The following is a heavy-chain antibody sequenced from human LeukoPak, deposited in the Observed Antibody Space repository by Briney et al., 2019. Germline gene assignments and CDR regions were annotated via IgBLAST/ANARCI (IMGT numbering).Heavy chain of an antibody. CDR3: ARVKILEWLFGAPDAFDI. D-gene: IGHD3-3*01. CDR2: MNPNSGNT. Sequence: GASVKVSCKASGYTFTSYDINWVRQATGQGLEWMGWMNPNSGNTGYAQKFQGRVTITRNTSISTAYMELSSLRSEDTAVYYCARVKILEWLFGAPDAFDIWGQGTMVTVSS. J-gene: IGHJ3*02. CDR1: GYTFTSYD. V-gene: IGHV1-8*03.